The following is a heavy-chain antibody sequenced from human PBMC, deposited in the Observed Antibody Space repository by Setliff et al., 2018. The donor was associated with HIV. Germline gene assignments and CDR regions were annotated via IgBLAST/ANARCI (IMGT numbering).Heavy chain of an antibody. V-gene: IGHV4-39*01. CDR1: GRSISSSTYY. Sequence: SETLSLTCTVSGRSISSSTYYWGWLRQPPGKGLEWIGSIYYTGNPQYNPSLKSRVTISVDTSKNQFSLQLMSVTAADTAVYYCARPGMATLKVWVDNWGQGTLVTVSS. CDR2: IYYTGNP. J-gene: IGHJ5*02. D-gene: IGHD5-12*01. CDR3: ARPGMATLKVWVDN.